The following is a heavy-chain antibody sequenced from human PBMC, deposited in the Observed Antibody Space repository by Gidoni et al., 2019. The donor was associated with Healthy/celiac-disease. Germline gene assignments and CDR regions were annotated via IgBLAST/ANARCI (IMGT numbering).Heavy chain of an antibody. CDR3: AKEGWGYGYREGFY. V-gene: IGHV3-9*01. Sequence: EVQLVESGGGLVQPGRSLRLSCAASGFTFDDYAMHWVRQAPGKGLEWVSGISWNSGSIGYADSVKGRFTISRDNAKNSLYLQMNSLRAEDTALYYCAKEGWGYGYREGFYWGQGTLVTVSS. J-gene: IGHJ4*02. D-gene: IGHD5-18*01. CDR1: GFTFDDYA. CDR2: ISWNSGSI.